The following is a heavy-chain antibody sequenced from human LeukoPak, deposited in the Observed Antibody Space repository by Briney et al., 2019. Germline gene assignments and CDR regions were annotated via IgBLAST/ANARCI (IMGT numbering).Heavy chain of an antibody. CDR1: GLTFTNAW. V-gene: IGHV3-15*01. Sequence: TGGSLRLSCAASGLTFTNAWMSWVRRAPGKGLEWGGRIKRKTDGETTDHAAPVKGRFTISRDDSKYTLYPQMNSLKIEDTAVYYCTTWGYSGITSPFGYWGRGTLVTVSS. J-gene: IGHJ4*02. D-gene: IGHD1-14*01. CDR3: TTWGYSGITSPFGY. CDR2: IKRKTDGETT.